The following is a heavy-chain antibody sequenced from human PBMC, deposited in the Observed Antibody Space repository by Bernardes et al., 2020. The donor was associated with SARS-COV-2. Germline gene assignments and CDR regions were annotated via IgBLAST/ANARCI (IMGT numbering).Heavy chain of an antibody. CDR1: GGSINNSF. Sequence: SETLSLTCTVSGGSINNSFWLWIRQPPGTGLEWIGYLYYSGATNSTPSLNSRVTMSVDTSKTQISLNLTSVTAADAAVYYCARESPVWSGPVCDYWGQGTLVTVS. J-gene: IGHJ4*02. CDR2: LYYSGAT. D-gene: IGHD3-3*01. CDR3: ARESPVWSGPVCDY. V-gene: IGHV4-59*01.